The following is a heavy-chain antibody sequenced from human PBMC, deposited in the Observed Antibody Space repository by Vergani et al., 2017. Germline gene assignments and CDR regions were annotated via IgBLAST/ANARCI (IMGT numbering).Heavy chain of an antibody. V-gene: IGHV7-4-1*01. CDR3: ARAERSCDFWSGYSNYYYYMDV. CDR2: INTNTGNP. CDR1: GYTFTSYA. J-gene: IGHJ6*03. Sequence: QVQLVQSGSELKKPGASVKVSCKASGYTFTSYAMNWVRQAPGQGLEWMGWINTNTGNPTYAQGFTGRFVFSLDTSVSTAYLQICSLKAEDTAVYYCARAERSCDFWSGYSNYYYYMDVWGKGTTVTVSS. D-gene: IGHD3-3*01.